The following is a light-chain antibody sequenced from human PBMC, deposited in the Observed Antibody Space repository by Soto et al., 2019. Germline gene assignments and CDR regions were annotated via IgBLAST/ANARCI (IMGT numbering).Light chain of an antibody. CDR3: SSYTSSSTRV. J-gene: IGLJ3*02. Sequence: QSVLTQPASVSGSPGQSITISCTGTSSDVGGYNYVSWYQQHPGKAPKLMIYEVSNRPSGVSNRFSGSKSGNTASLTISGLQAEDEADYDCSSYTSSSTRVFGGGTKATVL. CDR2: EVS. V-gene: IGLV2-14*01. CDR1: SSDVGGYNY.